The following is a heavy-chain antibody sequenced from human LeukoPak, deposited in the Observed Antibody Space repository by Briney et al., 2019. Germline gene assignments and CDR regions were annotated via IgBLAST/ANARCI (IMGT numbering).Heavy chain of an antibody. CDR2: MNPNSGNT. J-gene: IGHJ6*03. Sequence: ASVKVSCKAPGYTFTSYGISWVRQAPGQGLEWMGWMNPNSGNTGYAQKFQGRVTITRNTSISTAYMELSSLRSEDTAVYYCARGSYYDFWSGYYYYYYYMDVWGKGTTVTVSS. CDR1: GYTFTSYG. CDR3: ARGSYYDFWSGYYYYYYYMDV. V-gene: IGHV1-8*03. D-gene: IGHD3-3*01.